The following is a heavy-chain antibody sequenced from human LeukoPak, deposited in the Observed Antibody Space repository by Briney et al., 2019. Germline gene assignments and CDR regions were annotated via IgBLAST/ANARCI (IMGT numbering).Heavy chain of an antibody. CDR3: ARGAPGY. CDR2: IIHSGST. CDR1: GGSFSSYP. Sequence: PSETLSLTCAVYGGSFSSYPWTWIRQPPGKGLAWSGQIIHSGSTKYNPSLNGPVTMSVDTSKNQFSLKLNSVTAADTGVYYCARGAPGYWGQGTLVTVSS. J-gene: IGHJ4*02. D-gene: IGHD4/OR15-4a*01. V-gene: IGHV4-34*12.